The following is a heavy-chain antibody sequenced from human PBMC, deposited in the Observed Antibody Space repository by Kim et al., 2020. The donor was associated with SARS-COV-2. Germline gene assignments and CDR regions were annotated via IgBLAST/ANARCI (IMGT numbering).Heavy chain of an antibody. D-gene: IGHD3-10*01. Sequence: SVKVSCKASGGTFSSYAISWVRQAPGQGLEWMGGIIPIFGTANYAQKFQGRVTITADESTSTAYMELSSLRSEDTAVYYCARFRGTIMPSHGYYGSGSYDYWGQGTLVTVSS. CDR2: IIPIFGTA. CDR1: GGTFSSYA. J-gene: IGHJ4*02. CDR3: ARFRGTIMPSHGYYGSGSYDY. V-gene: IGHV1-69*13.